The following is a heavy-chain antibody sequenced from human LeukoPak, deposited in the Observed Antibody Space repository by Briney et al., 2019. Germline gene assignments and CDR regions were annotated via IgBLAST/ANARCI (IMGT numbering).Heavy chain of an antibody. J-gene: IGHJ4*02. CDR1: GGTFSSYT. CDR2: IIPILGIA. CDR3: ARTPLSSSSHFDY. Sequence: ASVKVSCKASGGTFSSYTISWVRQAPGQGLEWMGRIIPILGIANYAQKFQGRVTITADKSTRTTYMELSSLRSEDTAVYYCARTPLSSSSHFDYWGQGTLVTVSS. D-gene: IGHD6-6*01. V-gene: IGHV1-69*02.